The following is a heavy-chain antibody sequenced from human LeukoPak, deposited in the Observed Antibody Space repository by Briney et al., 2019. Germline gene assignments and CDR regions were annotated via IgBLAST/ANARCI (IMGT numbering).Heavy chain of an antibody. CDR1: GDTFSSYV. J-gene: IGHJ3*02. V-gene: IGHV1-69*06. CDR2: IIPIFATR. CDR3: ARTPYDYGDYADAFDI. D-gene: IGHD4-17*01. Sequence: GSSVKVSCKASGDTFSSYVITWVRQAPGQGLEWMGGIIPIFATRNYAQKFQGRVTITADKSTSTAYMELSSLRSEDTAVYYCARTPYDYGDYADAFDIWGQGTMVTVSS.